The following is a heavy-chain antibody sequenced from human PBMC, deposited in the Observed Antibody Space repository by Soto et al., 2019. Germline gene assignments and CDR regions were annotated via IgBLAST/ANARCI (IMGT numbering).Heavy chain of an antibody. CDR1: GGSVSSYY. Sequence: QVQLQESGPGLVKPSETLSLTCTVSGGSVSSYYWSWIRQPPGKGLEWIGYIYYSGSTNYNPSLKSRVTISVDTSKNQFSLKLSSVTAADTAVYYCARGRDGTIGWVAFDYWGQGTLVTVSS. D-gene: IGHD1-1*01. V-gene: IGHV4-59*02. CDR3: ARGRDGTIGWVAFDY. CDR2: IYYSGST. J-gene: IGHJ4*02.